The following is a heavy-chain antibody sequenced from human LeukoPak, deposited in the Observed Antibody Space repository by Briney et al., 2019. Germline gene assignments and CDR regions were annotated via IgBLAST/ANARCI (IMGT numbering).Heavy chain of an antibody. V-gene: IGHV3-53*01. J-gene: IGHJ4*02. CDR3: AKDREVVRGVPSPTPDY. D-gene: IGHD3-10*01. CDR2: IYSGGST. CDR1: GFTVSSNY. Sequence: GSLRLSCAASGFTVSSNYMSWVRQAPGKGLEWVSVIYSGGSTYYADSVKGRFTISRDNSKNTLYLQMNSLRAEDTAVYYCAKDREVVRGVPSPTPDYWGQGTLVTVSS.